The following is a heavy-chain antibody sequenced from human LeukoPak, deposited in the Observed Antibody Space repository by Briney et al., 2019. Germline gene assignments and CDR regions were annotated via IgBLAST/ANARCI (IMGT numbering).Heavy chain of an antibody. CDR1: GFTFSSYA. CDR3: ARGGSAMDYYFDY. Sequence: GGSLRLSCAASGFTFSSYAMSWVRQAPGKGLEWVSAISGSGGSTYYADSVKGRFTISRDNSENTLYLQMNSLRAEDTAVYYCARGGSAMDYYFDYWGQGTLVTVSS. V-gene: IGHV3-23*01. D-gene: IGHD5-18*01. J-gene: IGHJ4*02. CDR2: ISGSGGST.